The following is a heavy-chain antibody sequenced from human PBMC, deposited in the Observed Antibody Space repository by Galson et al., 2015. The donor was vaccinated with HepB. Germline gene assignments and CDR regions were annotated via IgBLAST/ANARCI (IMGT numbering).Heavy chain of an antibody. D-gene: IGHD2-8*01. V-gene: IGHV5-51*01. CDR3: ARVLEEPHYGMDV. Sequence: QSGAEVKKPGESLKISCKGSGYSFTSYWIGWVRQMPGKGLEWTGIIYPGDSDTRYSPSFQGQVTISAVKSISTAYLQWSSLKASDTAMYYCARVLEEPHYGMDVWGQGTTVTVSS. CDR1: GYSFTSYW. CDR2: IYPGDSDT. J-gene: IGHJ6*02.